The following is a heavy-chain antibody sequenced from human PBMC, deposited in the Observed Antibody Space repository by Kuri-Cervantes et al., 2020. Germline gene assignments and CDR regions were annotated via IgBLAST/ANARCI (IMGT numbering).Heavy chain of an antibody. J-gene: IGHJ4*02. CDR3: ARGKPGYCSSGSCSYYFDY. CDR1: GGSISSYY. D-gene: IGHD2-15*01. CDR2: IYYSGST. V-gene: IGHV4-59*08. Sequence: SETLSLTCTVSGGSISSYYWSWIRQPPGKGLEWIGYIYYSGSTNYNPSLKSRVTISVDTSKNQFSLRLSSVTAADTAVYYCARGKPGYCSSGSCSYYFDYWGQGALVTVSS.